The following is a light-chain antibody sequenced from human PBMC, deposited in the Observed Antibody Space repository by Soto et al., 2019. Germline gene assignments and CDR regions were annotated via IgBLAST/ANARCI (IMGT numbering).Light chain of an antibody. CDR2: GNS. Sequence: QSALTQPPSLNGAPGQRVTISCTGSSSNIGAGYDVHWYQQLPGTAPKLLIYGNSNRPSGVPDRFSGSKSGTSASLAITGLQAEDEADYYCQSYDSSLSGSNYVFGTGTKVTVL. J-gene: IGLJ1*01. CDR3: QSYDSSLSGSNYV. CDR1: SSNIGAGYD. V-gene: IGLV1-40*01.